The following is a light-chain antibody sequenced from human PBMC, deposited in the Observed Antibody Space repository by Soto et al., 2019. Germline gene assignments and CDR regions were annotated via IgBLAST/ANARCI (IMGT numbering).Light chain of an antibody. J-gene: IGKJ3*01. Sequence: DTQMTQSPSSLSASVGDRVTITCRASQGIYNYLACYQQKPGKVPTILIYAASSLVSGVPSRFSGSGSGTDFTLTISSLQPEDVATYYCQKCNSAPFTFGPGTKVDIK. V-gene: IGKV1-27*01. CDR1: QGIYNY. CDR3: QKCNSAPFT. CDR2: AAS.